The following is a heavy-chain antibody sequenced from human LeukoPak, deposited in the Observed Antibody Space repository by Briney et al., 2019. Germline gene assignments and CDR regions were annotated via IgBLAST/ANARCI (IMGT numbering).Heavy chain of an antibody. Sequence: GGSLRLSCAASGFTFDDYGMSWVRQGPGKGLEWVSGINWNGGRTGYADSVKGRFTISRDNAKNSLYLQMNSLRAEDTAVYYCVRPDDNSFDFWGQGTMVTVSS. D-gene: IGHD3-9*01. CDR2: INWNGGRT. J-gene: IGHJ3*01. CDR1: GFTFDDYG. CDR3: VRPDDNSFDF. V-gene: IGHV3-20*04.